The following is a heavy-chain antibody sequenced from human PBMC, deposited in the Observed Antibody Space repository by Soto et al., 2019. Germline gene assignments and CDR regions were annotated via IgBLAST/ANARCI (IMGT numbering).Heavy chain of an antibody. J-gene: IGHJ5*02. CDR2: IYCSGST. CDR3: ARKSIPGWFDP. V-gene: IGHV4-61*01. D-gene: IGHD6-6*01. Sequence: PSETLSLTCTVSGGSVSSGSYYWSWIRQPPGKGLEWIGYIYCSGSTNYNPSLKSRVTISVDTSKNQFSLKLSSVTAADTAVYYCARKSIPGWFDPRGQGTLVTVSS. CDR1: GGSVSSGSYY.